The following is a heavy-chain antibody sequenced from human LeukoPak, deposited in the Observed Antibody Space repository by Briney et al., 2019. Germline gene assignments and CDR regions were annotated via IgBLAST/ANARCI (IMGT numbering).Heavy chain of an antibody. J-gene: IGHJ6*02. CDR1: GGSISGYY. CDR3: ARQGGMVASGYYYYGMDV. V-gene: IGHV4-59*08. D-gene: IGHD1-26*01. CDR2: IYYSGSS. Sequence: SETLSLTCTVSGGSISGYYWSWIRQPPGKGLEWIGYIYYSGSSNYNLSLKSRVTISVDTSKNQFSLELSSVTAADTAVYYCARQGGMVASGYYYYGMDVWGQGTTVTVSS.